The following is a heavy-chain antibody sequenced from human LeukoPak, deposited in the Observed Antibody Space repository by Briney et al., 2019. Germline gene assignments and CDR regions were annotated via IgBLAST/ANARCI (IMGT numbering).Heavy chain of an antibody. CDR3: ARRMATVTDTFDF. CDR1: GDSLTSHF. J-gene: IGHJ3*01. CDR2: VFHSGTT. V-gene: IGHV4-59*08. D-gene: IGHD5-24*01. Sequence: PSETLSLTSNVSGDSLTSHFWSWTRQTPGKGLEWIGYVFHSGTTNYSPSLKSRVTISLDTSKKQFYLRLASVTAADTALYYCARRMATVTDTFDFWGRGTMVSVSS.